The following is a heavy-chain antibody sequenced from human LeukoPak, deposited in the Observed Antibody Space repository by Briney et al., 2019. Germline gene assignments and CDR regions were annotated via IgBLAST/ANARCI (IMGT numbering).Heavy chain of an antibody. D-gene: IGHD3-3*01. J-gene: IGHJ6*02. CDR1: GGTFISYA. CDR2: IIPIYGTA. CDR3: ARSYSTLSGYYRPPLYYYYYGMDV. V-gene: IGHV1-69*01. Sequence: ASVKVSCKASGGTFISYAISWVRQAPGQGLEWMGGIIPIYGTANYAQKFQGRVTITADESTSTAYMELSSLRSEDTAVYYCARSYSTLSGYYRPPLYYYYYGMDVWGQGTTVTVSS.